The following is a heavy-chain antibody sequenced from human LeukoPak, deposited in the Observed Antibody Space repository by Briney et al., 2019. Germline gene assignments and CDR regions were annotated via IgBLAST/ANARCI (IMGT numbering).Heavy chain of an antibody. Sequence: GESLKISCKGSGYSFTSYWIGWVRQMPGKGLEWMGIIYPGDSDTRYSPSLQGQVTISADKSISTAYLQWSSLKASDTAMYYCARHFPSYQPLDPYYYYYMDVWGKGTTVTVSS. V-gene: IGHV5-51*01. CDR2: IYPGDSDT. CDR3: ARHFPSYQPLDPYYYYYMDV. CDR1: GYSFTSYW. D-gene: IGHD2-2*02. J-gene: IGHJ6*03.